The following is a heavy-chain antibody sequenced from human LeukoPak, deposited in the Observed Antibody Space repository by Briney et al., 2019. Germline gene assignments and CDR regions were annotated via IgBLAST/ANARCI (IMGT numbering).Heavy chain of an antibody. Sequence: PSQTLSLTCTVSGGSISSGGYYWSWIRQHPGKGLEWIGYIYYSGSTNYNPSLKSRVTISVDTSKNQFSLKLSSVTAADTAVYYCARDAPYNWNDNYYYYGMDVWGQGTTVTVSS. D-gene: IGHD1-1*01. CDR1: GGSISSGGYY. V-gene: IGHV4-61*08. CDR2: IYYSGST. J-gene: IGHJ6*02. CDR3: ARDAPYNWNDNYYYYGMDV.